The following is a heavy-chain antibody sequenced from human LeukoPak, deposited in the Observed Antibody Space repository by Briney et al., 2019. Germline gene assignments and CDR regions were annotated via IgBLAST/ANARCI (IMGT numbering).Heavy chain of an antibody. CDR2: IYPGDSET. CDR3: ARKHDYGDFPFDY. V-gene: IGHV5-51*01. D-gene: IGHD4-17*01. J-gene: IGHJ4*02. CDR1: GYSFTSQW. Sequence: GESLKISWKASGYSFTSQWIGWVRQMPGKGLEWMGIIYPGDSETRYSPSFQGQVTISADKSISTAYLQWSSLKATDTAMYFCARKHDYGDFPFDYWGQGALVTVSS.